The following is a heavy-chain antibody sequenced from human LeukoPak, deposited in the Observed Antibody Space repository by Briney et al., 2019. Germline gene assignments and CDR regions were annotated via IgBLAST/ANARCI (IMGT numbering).Heavy chain of an antibody. D-gene: IGHD1-1*01. CDR2: TRFDDSYK. CDR1: GFSFSSTG. V-gene: IGHV3-30*02. CDR3: AKSSAGITWFDP. Sequence: GGSLRLSCAASGFSFSSTGMHWVRQAPGKGPEWVAFTRFDDSYKAYGDTVKGRFTISRDNSKNTLYLQMDSLRSDDTAVYYCAKSSAGITWFDPWGQGTLVTVSS. J-gene: IGHJ5*02.